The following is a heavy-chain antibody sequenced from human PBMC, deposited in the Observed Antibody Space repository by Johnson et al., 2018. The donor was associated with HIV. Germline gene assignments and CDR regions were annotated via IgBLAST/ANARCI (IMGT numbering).Heavy chain of an antibody. CDR2: ISWNSDTL. CDR3: ARDLSRRAIYSGAFDI. Sequence: VQLVESGGTLVQPDRSLRLSCASSGFTFEDYAMHWVRQGPGKGLELVSGISWNSDTLVYADSVKGRFTISRDNADNSLHLQMNSLRPEDTALYYCARDLSRRAIYSGAFDIWGQGTMVTVSS. D-gene: IGHD2-15*01. V-gene: IGHV3-9*01. CDR1: GFTFEDYA. J-gene: IGHJ3*02.